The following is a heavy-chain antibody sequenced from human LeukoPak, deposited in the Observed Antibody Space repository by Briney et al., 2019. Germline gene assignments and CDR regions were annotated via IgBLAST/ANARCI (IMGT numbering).Heavy chain of an antibody. J-gene: IGHJ4*02. CDR3: ARDPMIVVAPDY. CDR2: MNPNSGNT. V-gene: IGHV1-8*03. Sequence: ASVKVSCKASGYTFTSYDINWVRQATGQGLEWMGWMNPNSGNTGYAQKFQGRVTITRNTSISTAYMELSSLRSEDTAVYYCARDPMIVVAPDYWGQGTLVTVSS. CDR1: GYTFTSYD. D-gene: IGHD3-22*01.